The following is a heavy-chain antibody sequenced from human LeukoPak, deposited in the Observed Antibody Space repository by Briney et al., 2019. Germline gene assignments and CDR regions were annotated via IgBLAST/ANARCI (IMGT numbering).Heavy chain of an antibody. CDR3: ARGGSRSRHFDY. CDR2: IWYDGSNK. J-gene: IGHJ4*02. Sequence: GGSLRLSCAASGFTFSSYGMHWVRQAPGKGLEWVAVIWYDGSNKYYADSVKGRFTISRDNSKNTLYLQMNSLRAEDTAVYYYARGGSRSRHFDYWGQGTLVTVSS. CDR1: GFTFSSYG. V-gene: IGHV3-33*01. D-gene: IGHD1-26*01.